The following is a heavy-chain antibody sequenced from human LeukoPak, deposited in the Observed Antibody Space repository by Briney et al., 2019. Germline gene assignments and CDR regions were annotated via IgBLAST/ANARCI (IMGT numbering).Heavy chain of an antibody. D-gene: IGHD3-9*01. V-gene: IGHV3-23*01. CDR1: GFTFSSYT. CDR3: AKEEYDILTAYSDY. J-gene: IGHJ4*02. CDR2: ISGSGGTT. Sequence: GGSLRLSCAASGFTFSSYTMSWVRQAPGKGLEWVSVISGSGGTTYYADSVKGRFTISRDNSKNTLYLQMNSLRAEDTAVYYCAKEEYDILTAYSDYWGQGTLVTVSS.